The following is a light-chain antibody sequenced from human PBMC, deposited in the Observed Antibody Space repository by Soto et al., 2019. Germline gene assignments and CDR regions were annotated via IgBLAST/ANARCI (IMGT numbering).Light chain of an antibody. Sequence: EIVLTQSPGTLSLSPGERATLSCRASQSVSSSYLAWYQQKPGQAPRLLIYGASSRATGIPDRFSGSGSGPDFTLTISRLESEEFAVYYCQQYGSSPGTFGQGTKVEIK. CDR3: QQYGSSPGT. CDR2: GAS. CDR1: QSVSSSY. J-gene: IGKJ1*01. V-gene: IGKV3-20*01.